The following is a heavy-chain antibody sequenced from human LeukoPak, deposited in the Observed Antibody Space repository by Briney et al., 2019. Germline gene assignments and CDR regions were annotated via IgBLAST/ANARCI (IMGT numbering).Heavy chain of an antibody. CDR3: AREKGLPGSSYDLHWIIDL. V-gene: IGHV3-30*15. D-gene: IGHD1-26*01. Sequence: GRSLRLSCAASGFTFSSYTIHWVRRAPGKGLEWVAVLSHDGINRHYADSVKGRISISRDTSKNTLFLQMSSLRPDDTSIYYCAREKGLPGSSYDLHWIIDLWGRGTLVTVSS. J-gene: IGHJ2*01. CDR1: GFTFSSYT. CDR2: LSHDGINR.